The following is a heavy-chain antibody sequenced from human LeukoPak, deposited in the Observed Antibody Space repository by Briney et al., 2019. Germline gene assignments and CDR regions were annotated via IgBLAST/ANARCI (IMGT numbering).Heavy chain of an antibody. CDR1: GGSISSYY. Sequence: PSETLSLTCTVSGGSISSYYWSWIRQPPGKGLEWIGYIYYSGSTYYNPSLKSRVTISVDTSKNQFSLKLSSATAADTAVYYCARPWFGELLGTFDYWGQGTLVTVSS. V-gene: IGHV4-59*12. CDR3: ARPWFGELLGTFDY. J-gene: IGHJ4*02. D-gene: IGHD3-10*01. CDR2: IYYSGST.